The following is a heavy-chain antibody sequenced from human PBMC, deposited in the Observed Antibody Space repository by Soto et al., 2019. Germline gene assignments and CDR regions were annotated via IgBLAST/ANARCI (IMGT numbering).Heavy chain of an antibody. V-gene: IGHV1-69*02. CDR2: IIPIVGLT. D-gene: IGHD2-8*02. J-gene: IGHJ6*03. CDR3: ARPTGGHDAGGNYMDV. CDR1: GGSLSSYP. Sequence: QVQLLQSGSEVKKPGSSVKVSCRASGGSLSSYPVTWVRQAPGQGLEWMGRIIPIVGLTNYAQKFQGRVTGTADKSTSAAYMELSSLRSDDTAVYYCARPTGGHDAGGNYMDVWGKGTTVIVSS.